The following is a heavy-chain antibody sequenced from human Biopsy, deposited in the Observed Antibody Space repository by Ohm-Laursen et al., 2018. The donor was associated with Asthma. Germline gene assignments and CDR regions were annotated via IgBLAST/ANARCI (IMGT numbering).Heavy chain of an antibody. Sequence: ASVKVSCKVSGYSLTDLSMHWVRQAPGQGLEWMGGHDHEEGGTVNARRFQGRVTMTEDTSAYTAYMELSSLSSDDTAVYYCASDFPKDYVRYNFQFWGQGTLVTVSS. D-gene: IGHD4-17*01. CDR2: HDHEEGGT. V-gene: IGHV1-24*01. CDR3: ASDFPKDYVRYNFQF. CDR1: GYSLTDLS. J-gene: IGHJ4*02.